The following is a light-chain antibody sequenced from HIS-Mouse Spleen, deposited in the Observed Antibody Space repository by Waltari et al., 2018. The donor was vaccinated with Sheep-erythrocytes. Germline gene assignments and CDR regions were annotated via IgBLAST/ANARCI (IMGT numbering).Light chain of an antibody. V-gene: IGLV1-36*01. CDR1: SSTIGNNA. CDR2: YDD. CDR3: AAWDDSLNGWV. J-gene: IGLJ3*02. Sequence: QSVLTQPPSVSEAPRQRVTISCSGSSSTIGNNAVNGYQQLPGKAPKLLIYYDDLLPSGVSDRFSGSKSGTSASLAISGLQSEDEADYYCAAWDDSLNGWVFGGGTKLTVL.